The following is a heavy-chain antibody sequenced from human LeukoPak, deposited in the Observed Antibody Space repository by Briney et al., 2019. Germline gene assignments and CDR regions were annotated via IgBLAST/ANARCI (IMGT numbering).Heavy chain of an antibody. CDR2: INHSGST. J-gene: IGHJ4*02. D-gene: IGHD4-17*01. CDR3: ARRSTVTTDFDY. CDR1: GGSFSGYY. V-gene: IGHV4-34*01. Sequence: SETLSLTCAVYGGSFSGYYWSWIRQPPGKGLEWIGEINHSGSTNYNPSLKSRVTISVDRSKNQFSLKLSSVTAADTAVYYCARRSTVTTDFDYWGQGTLVTVSS.